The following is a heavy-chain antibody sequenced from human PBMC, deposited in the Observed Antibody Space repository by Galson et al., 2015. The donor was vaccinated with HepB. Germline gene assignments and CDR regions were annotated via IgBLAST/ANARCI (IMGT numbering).Heavy chain of an antibody. CDR2: IGSSGRT. CDR3: AVNMKRGTSDY. CDR1: GFTTSDCG. J-gene: IGHJ4*02. V-gene: IGHV3-23*01. Sequence: SLRLSCAAAGFTTSDCGIDWVRQPPGKGLEWVSGIGSSGRTYYTDSVKGRFTISRDNSKNTVFLQMNSLRAEDTAEYFCAVNMKRGTSDYWGQGTRVTVSS. D-gene: IGHD1-1*01.